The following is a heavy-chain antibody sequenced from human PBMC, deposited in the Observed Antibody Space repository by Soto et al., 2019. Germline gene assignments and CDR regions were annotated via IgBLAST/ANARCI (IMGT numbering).Heavy chain of an antibody. J-gene: IGHJ6*02. Sequence: GGSLRLSCSASGFTFSSYAMHWVRQAPGKGLEYVSAISSNGGSTYYADSVKGRFTISRDNSKNTLYLQMSSLRAEDTAVYYCVKPGDHSSWLYYYYGMDVWGQGTTVTVSS. CDR2: ISSNGGST. CDR3: VKPGDHSSWLYYYYGMDV. D-gene: IGHD6-13*01. V-gene: IGHV3-64D*06. CDR1: GFTFSSYA.